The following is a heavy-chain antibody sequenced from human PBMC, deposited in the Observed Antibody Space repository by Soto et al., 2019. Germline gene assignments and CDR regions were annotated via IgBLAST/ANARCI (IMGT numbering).Heavy chain of an antibody. CDR2: INPSGGST. V-gene: IGHV1-46*01. D-gene: IGHD4-17*01. J-gene: IGHJ4*02. CDR3: ARGMTTVSFNYFDY. CDR1: GYAFTRYY. Sequence: ASVKGSCKGAGYAFTRYYMHWVSQENGQGLEWMGIINPSGGSTSYAQKFQGRVTMTRDTSTSTVYMELSSLRSEDTAVYYCARGMTTVSFNYFDYWGQGTLGTVSS.